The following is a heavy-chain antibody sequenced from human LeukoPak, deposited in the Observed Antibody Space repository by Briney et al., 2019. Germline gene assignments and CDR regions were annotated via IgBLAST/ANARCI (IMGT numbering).Heavy chain of an antibody. CDR3: ATVNRGNEEAPYGMDV. Sequence: PSETLSLTCAVYGGSFSGYYWSWIRQPPGKGLEWIGEINHSGSTNYNPSLKSRVTISVDTSKNQFSLKLSSVTAADTAVYYCATVNRGNEEAPYGMDVWGKGTTVTVSS. V-gene: IGHV4-34*01. CDR2: INHSGST. J-gene: IGHJ6*04. CDR1: GGSFSGYY. D-gene: IGHD4-23*01.